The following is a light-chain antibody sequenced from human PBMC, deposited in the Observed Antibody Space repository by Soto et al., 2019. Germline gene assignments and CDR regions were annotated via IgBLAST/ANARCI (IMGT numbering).Light chain of an antibody. CDR1: QSVSSH. J-gene: IGKJ5*01. CDR3: QQSYSPPT. CDR2: DAS. V-gene: IGKV3-11*01. Sequence: EVVLTQSPATLSLSQGDRATLSCRASQSVSSHFAWYQQKSGQAPRLLIYDASKRATGIPARFSGSGSGTDFTLTISSLEPEDFATYYCQQSYSPPTFGHGTRLEIK.